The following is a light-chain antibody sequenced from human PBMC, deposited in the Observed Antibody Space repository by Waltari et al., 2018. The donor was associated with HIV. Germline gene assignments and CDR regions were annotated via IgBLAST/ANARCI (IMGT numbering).Light chain of an antibody. CDR2: SDN. V-gene: IGLV1-40*01. CDR3: QSYDTSLTGWI. J-gene: IGLJ2*01. Sequence: QSVLTQPPSVSGAPGQTVTISCTGSGSNIGAGYDVHWYQQFPGTAPRLLIYSDNNRPSGVPDRFSGSKSGTSASLAISGLRAEDEADYYGQSYDTSLTGWIFGGGTKLTV. CDR1: GSNIGAGYD.